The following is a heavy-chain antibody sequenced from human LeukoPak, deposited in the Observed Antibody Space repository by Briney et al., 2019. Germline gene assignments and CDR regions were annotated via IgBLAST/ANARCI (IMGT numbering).Heavy chain of an antibody. CDR1: AGSISSSNYY. Sequence: PSETLSLTCTVSAGSISSSNYYWGWIRQPPGQGLEWVSSISESGSITDYADSVRGRFTIYRDNSKNTLSLQMTSLRAEDTALYYCARDRAGGAGDAFDIWGQGTTVTVSS. CDR2: ISESGSIT. J-gene: IGHJ3*02. V-gene: IGHV3-23*01. D-gene: IGHD1-14*01. CDR3: ARDRAGGAGDAFDI.